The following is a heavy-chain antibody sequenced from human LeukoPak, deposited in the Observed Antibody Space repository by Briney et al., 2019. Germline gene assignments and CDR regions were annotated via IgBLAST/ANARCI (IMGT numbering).Heavy chain of an antibody. CDR3: ARDPPPADYGDYVFVFDY. CDR1: GFTFSSYG. V-gene: IGHV3-30*03. J-gene: IGHJ4*02. CDR2: ISYDGSNK. D-gene: IGHD4-17*01. Sequence: PGGSLRLSCAASGFTFSSYGMHWVRQAPGKGLEWVAVISYDGSNKDYADSVKGRFTISRDNSKNTLYLQMNSLRAEDTAVYYCARDPPPADYGDYVFVFDYWGQGTLVTVSS.